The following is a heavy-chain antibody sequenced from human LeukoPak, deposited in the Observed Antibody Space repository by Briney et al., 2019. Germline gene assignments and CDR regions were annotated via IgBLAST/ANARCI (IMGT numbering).Heavy chain of an antibody. V-gene: IGHV3-23*01. CDR2: LSGSGITT. CDR3: ARVGPVDWFLDY. CDR1: GFTCSNSA. Sequence: PAVTLRLTCAASGFTCSNSAMSWVRQAPGKGLEWVSTLSGSGITTYYADSVKGRFTISRDNANNSLSLQMNSLRAADTAVYFCARVGPVDWFLDYWGQGT. D-gene: IGHD3-9*01. J-gene: IGHJ4*02.